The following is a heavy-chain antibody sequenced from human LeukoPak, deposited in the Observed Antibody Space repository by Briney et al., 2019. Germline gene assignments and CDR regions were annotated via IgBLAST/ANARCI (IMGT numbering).Heavy chain of an antibody. CDR2: ISSSSSYI. CDR1: GFTFSSYS. J-gene: IGHJ6*02. V-gene: IGHV3-21*01. Sequence: GGSLRLSCAASGFTFSSYSMNWVRQAPGKGLEWVSSISSSSSYIYYADSVEGRFTISRDNSKNTLYLQMNSLRAEDTAVYYCARDRGSGWYSSSASYYYYGMDVWGQGTTVTVSS. D-gene: IGHD6-19*01. CDR3: ARDRGSGWYSSSASYYYYGMDV.